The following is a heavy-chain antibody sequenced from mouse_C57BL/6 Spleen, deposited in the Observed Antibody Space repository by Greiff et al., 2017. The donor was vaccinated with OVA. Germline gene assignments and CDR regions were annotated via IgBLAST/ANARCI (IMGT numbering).Heavy chain of an antibody. V-gene: IGHV1-54*01. CDR1: GYAFTNYL. CDR2: INPGSGGT. D-gene: IGHD1-1*01. J-gene: IGHJ4*01. CDR3: AGRGGRVDAMDY. Sequence: VQLQQSGAELVRPGTSVKVSCKASGYAFTNYLIEWVKQRPGQGLEWIGVINPGSGGTNYNEKFKGKATLTADKSSSTAYMQLSSLTSEDSAVYYCAGRGGRVDAMDYWGQGTSVTVSS.